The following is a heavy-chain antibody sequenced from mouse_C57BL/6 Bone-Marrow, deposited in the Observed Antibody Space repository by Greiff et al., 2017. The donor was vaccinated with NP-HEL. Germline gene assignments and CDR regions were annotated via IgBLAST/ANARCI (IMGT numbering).Heavy chain of an antibody. D-gene: IGHD2-2*01. Sequence: EVQLQESGAELVRPGASVKLSCTASGFNIKDDYMHWVKQRPEQGLEWIGWIDPENGDTEYASKFQGKATITADTSSNTAYLQLRSLTSADTPVYYCTEGVTPCAYWGQGGLVTVSA. CDR1: GFNIKDDY. V-gene: IGHV14-4*01. J-gene: IGHJ3*01. CDR2: IDPENGDT. CDR3: TEGVTPCAY.